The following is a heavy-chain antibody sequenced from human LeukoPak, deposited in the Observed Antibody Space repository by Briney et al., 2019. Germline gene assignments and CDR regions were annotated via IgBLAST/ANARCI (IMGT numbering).Heavy chain of an antibody. CDR3: AKSVKSGYTSGDFDY. D-gene: IGHD6-19*01. CDR1: GFTFSTCA. Sequence: GGSLRLSCAASGFTFSTCAMTWVRQAPGKGLEWVSGISASGGRTYYADSVRGRFTISRDNSKNTLYLQMNSLRDEDTAVYYCAKSVKSGYTSGDFDYWGQGTLVTVSS. J-gene: IGHJ4*02. CDR2: ISASGGRT. V-gene: IGHV3-23*01.